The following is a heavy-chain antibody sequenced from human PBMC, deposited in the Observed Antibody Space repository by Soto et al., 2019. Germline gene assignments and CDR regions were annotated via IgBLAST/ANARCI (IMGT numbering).Heavy chain of an antibody. J-gene: IGHJ3*02. D-gene: IGHD3-10*01. V-gene: IGHV3-11*01. CDR2: ISSSGSSI. Sequence: QVQLVESVGGLVKPGGSLSLSCAASGFTFSDYYMSWIRQAPGTGLEWVSYISSSGSSIYYADSVKGRFTISRDNAKNSLYLQMDSLRDEDTAVYYCARGRGKTDAFDIWGQGTMVTVSS. CDR3: ARGRGKTDAFDI. CDR1: GFTFSDYY.